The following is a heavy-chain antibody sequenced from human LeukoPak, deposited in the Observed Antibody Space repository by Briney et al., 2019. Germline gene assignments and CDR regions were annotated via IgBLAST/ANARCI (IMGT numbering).Heavy chain of an antibody. D-gene: IGHD2-15*01. CDR3: AKKGTAATLDY. J-gene: IGHJ4*02. CDR2: ITWNSGSI. CDR1: GFTFDDYA. V-gene: IGHV3-9*01. Sequence: QAGGSLRLSCAASGFTFDDYAMHWVRQAPGKGLEWVSGITWNSGSIGYADSVKGRFTISRDNAKNSLYLQMNSLRAEDTALYYCAKKGTAATLDYWGQGTLVTVSS.